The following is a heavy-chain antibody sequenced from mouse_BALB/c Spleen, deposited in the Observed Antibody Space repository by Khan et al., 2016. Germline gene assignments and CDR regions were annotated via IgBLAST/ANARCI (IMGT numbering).Heavy chain of an antibody. CDR1: GYAFTNYL. CDR3: ARYDGNYYAMDY. J-gene: IGHJ4*01. D-gene: IGHD2-3*01. CDR2: INPGSGGT. Sequence: VQLQESGAELVRPGTSVKVSCKASGYAFTNYLIEWVKQRPGQGLEWIGVINPGSGGTNYNEKFKGKATLTADKSSSTADMQLSSLTSDDSAVNFCARYDGNYYAMDYWGQGTSVTVSS. V-gene: IGHV1-54*01.